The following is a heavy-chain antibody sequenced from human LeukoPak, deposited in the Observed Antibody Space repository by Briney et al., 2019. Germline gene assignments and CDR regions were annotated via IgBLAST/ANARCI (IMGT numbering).Heavy chain of an antibody. J-gene: IGHJ4*02. CDR2: IYYSGST. Sequence: KPSKTLSLTCTVSGGSMTNYYWTWIRQPPGKGLEWIGYIYYSGSTNYNPSLMSRVTISVDTSKNHFSLRLSSVTAADTAVYYCARSGFYNTGWAHFDSWGQGALVTVSS. D-gene: IGHD6-19*01. CDR3: ARSGFYNTGWAHFDS. V-gene: IGHV4-59*08. CDR1: GGSMTNYY.